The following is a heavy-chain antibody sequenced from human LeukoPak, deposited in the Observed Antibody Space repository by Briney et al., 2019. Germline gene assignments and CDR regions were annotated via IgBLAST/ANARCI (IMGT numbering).Heavy chain of an antibody. V-gene: IGHV3-9*01. D-gene: IGHD5-24*01. J-gene: IGHJ4*02. CDR1: GFTFDDYA. Sequence: PGRSLRLSCAASGFTFDDYAMHWVRQAPGKGLEWVSGISWNSGSIGYADSVKGRFTISRDNAKNSLYLQMNSLRAEDTALYYCAKGGGGTKRDGYNRPFDYWGQGTLVTVSS. CDR3: AKGGGGTKRDGYNRPFDY. CDR2: ISWNSGSI.